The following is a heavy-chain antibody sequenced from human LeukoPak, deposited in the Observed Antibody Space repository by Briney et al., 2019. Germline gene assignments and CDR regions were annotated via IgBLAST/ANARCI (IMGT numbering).Heavy chain of an antibody. V-gene: IGHV1-8*01. Sequence: ASVKVSCKASGYTFTSYDINWVRQATGQGLEWMGWMNPNSGNTGYAQKFQGRVTMTRNTSISTAYMELSSLRSEDTAVYYCARALTWSTSCYLGYWGQGTLVTVSS. D-gene: IGHD2-2*01. J-gene: IGHJ4*02. CDR3: ARALTWSTSCYLGY. CDR2: MNPNSGNT. CDR1: GYTFTSYD.